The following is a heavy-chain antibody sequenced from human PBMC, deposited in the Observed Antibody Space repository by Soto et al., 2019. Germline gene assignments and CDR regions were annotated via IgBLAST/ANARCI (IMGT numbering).Heavy chain of an antibody. J-gene: IGHJ5*02. D-gene: IGHD3-22*01. CDR1: GYTFTSYG. V-gene: IGHV1-18*01. CDR3: ARDQGSTMIVVAEFDP. CDR2: ISAYNGNT. Sequence: ASVKVSCKASGYTFTSYGISWVRQAPGQGLEWMGWISAYNGNTNYAQKLQGRVTMTTDTSTSTAYMELRSLRSDDTAVYYCARDQGSTMIVVAEFDPWGQGTLVTVSS.